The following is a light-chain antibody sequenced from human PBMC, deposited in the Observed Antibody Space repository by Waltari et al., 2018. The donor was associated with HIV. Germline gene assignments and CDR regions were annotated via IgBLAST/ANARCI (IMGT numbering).Light chain of an antibody. CDR1: SRDVGGYNS. Sequence: QSALTQPRSVSGSPGQSVPISCTGTSRDVGGYNSVSWYQQHPGKAPKLMIYDVSKRPSGVPDRFSGSKSGNTASLTISGLQAEDEADYYCCSYAGSYTFEVFGGGTKLTVL. J-gene: IGLJ2*01. V-gene: IGLV2-11*01. CDR2: DVS. CDR3: CSYAGSYTFEV.